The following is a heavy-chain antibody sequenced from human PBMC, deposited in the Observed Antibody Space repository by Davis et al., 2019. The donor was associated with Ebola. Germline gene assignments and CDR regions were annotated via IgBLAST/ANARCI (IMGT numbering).Heavy chain of an antibody. CDR1: DGSISSHY. V-gene: IGHV4-59*11. CDR3: VRFGRGAY. J-gene: IGHJ4*02. D-gene: IGHD3-16*01. CDR2: IYDSGRP. Sequence: PSETLSLTRSFSDGSISSHYWNWIRQPPGKGLEWVGIIYDSGRPNYNPSLKSRVTISADTPKNQFSLNLRSVTAADTAVYYCVRFGRGAYWGQGTLVTVSS.